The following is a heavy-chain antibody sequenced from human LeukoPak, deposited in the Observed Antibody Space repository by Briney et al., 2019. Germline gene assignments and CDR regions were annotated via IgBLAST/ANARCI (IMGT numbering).Heavy chain of an antibody. CDR3: ATPYCGGDCYYSRDYYYMDV. D-gene: IGHD2-21*02. J-gene: IGHJ6*03. CDR2: ISGSGGST. CDR1: GFTVSSNY. Sequence: GGSLRLSCAASGFTVSSNYMSWVRQAPGKGLEWVSAISGSGGSTYYADSVKGRFTISRDNSKNTLYLQMNSLRAEDTAVYYCATPYCGGDCYYSRDYYYMDVWGKGTTVTVSS. V-gene: IGHV3-23*01.